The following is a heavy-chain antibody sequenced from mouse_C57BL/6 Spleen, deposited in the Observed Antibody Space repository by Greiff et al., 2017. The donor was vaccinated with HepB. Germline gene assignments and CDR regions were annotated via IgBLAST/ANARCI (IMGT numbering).Heavy chain of an antibody. D-gene: IGHD1-1*02. CDR1: GFTFSDYG. CDR2: ISSGSSTI. Sequence: EVMLVESGGGLVKPGGSLKLSCAASGFTFSDYGMHWVRQAPEKGLEWVAYISSGSSTIYYAATVKGRFTISSDNAKNTLFLQMTSLRSEDTAIYYCARLWSWYFDVWGTGTTVTVSS. CDR3: ARLWSWYFDV. V-gene: IGHV5-17*01. J-gene: IGHJ1*03.